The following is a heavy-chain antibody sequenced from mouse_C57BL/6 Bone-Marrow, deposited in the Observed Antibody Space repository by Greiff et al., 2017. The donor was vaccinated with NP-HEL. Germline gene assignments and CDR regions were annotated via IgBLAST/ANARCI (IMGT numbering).Heavy chain of an antibody. J-gene: IGHJ4*01. V-gene: IGHV14-4*01. CDR1: GFNIKDDY. CDR3: TTNGYYVLPMDY. CDR2: IDPENGDT. Sequence: VQLKESGAELVRPGASVQLSCTASGFNIKDDYMHWVKQRPEQGLEWIGWIDPENGDTEYASKFQGKATITADTSSNTAYLQLSSLTSEDTAVYYCTTNGYYVLPMDYWGQGTSVTVSS. D-gene: IGHD2-3*01.